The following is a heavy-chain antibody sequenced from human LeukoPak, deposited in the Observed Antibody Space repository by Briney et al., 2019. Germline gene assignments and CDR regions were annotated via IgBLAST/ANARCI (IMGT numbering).Heavy chain of an antibody. CDR1: GFTFSSYS. V-gene: IGHV3-48*01. CDR2: ISSSSSTI. D-gene: IGHD1-26*01. Sequence: AGGSLRLSCAASGFTFSSYSMNWVRQAPGKGLEWVSYISSSSSTIYYADSVKGRFTISRDNAKNSLYLQMSSLRAEDTAVYYCARDSMIVGATGPFDYWGQGTLVTVSS. CDR3: ARDSMIVGATGPFDY. J-gene: IGHJ4*02.